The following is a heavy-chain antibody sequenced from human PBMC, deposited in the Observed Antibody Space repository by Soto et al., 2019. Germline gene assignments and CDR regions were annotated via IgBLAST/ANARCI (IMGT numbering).Heavy chain of an antibody. Sequence: QVPLVQSGAEVKKPGASVKVSCKASGYTFTSYGISWVRQAPGQGLEWMGWISAYNGNTNYAQKLQGRVTMTTDTSTSTAYMELRSLRSDDTAVYYCARFGTYYDSSGYYRAPFDYWGQGTLVTVSS. J-gene: IGHJ4*02. V-gene: IGHV1-18*01. CDR3: ARFGTYYDSSGYYRAPFDY. D-gene: IGHD3-22*01. CDR2: ISAYNGNT. CDR1: GYTFTSYG.